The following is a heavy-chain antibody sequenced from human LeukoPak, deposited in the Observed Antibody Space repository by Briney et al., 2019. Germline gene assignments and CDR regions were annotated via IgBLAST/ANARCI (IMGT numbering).Heavy chain of an antibody. J-gene: IGHJ4*02. CDR1: GFTFSTYG. V-gene: IGHV3-23*01. CDR2: FSGSGGST. CDR3: AKDRLRYCSGGSCYSPVDY. D-gene: IGHD2-15*01. Sequence: GGSLILSCAASGFTFSTYGMSWVRQAPGKGLEWVSGFSGSGGSTYYADSVKGRFTISRDNSKNTLYLQMNSLRVEDTAVYYCAKDRLRYCSGGSCYSPVDYWGQGTLVSVSS.